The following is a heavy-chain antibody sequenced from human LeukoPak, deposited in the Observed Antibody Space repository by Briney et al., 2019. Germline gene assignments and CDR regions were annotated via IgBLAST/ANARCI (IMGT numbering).Heavy chain of an antibody. CDR1: GFTFSNYA. J-gene: IGHJ4*02. V-gene: IGHV3-23*01. D-gene: IGHD5-18*01. CDR2: ISGGGDSA. CDR3: AKVGYTYGPQPFDY. Sequence: GGSLRLSCATSGFTFSNYAMSWVRQAPGKGLDWVSGISGGGDSAHYADSVKGRFTISRDNSRNTLYLQMNSLRAEDTAVYYCAKVGYTYGPQPFDYWGQGTLVTVSS.